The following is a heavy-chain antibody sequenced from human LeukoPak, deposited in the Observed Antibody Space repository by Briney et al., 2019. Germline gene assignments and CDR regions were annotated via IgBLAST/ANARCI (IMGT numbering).Heavy chain of an antibody. CDR1: GGSFSGYY. Sequence: SETLSLTCAVYGGSFSGYYWSWIRQPPGKGLEWIGEINHSGSTNYNPSLKSRVTISVDTSKNQFSLKLSSVTAADTAVYYCASVLVYDYVWGSFREYFQHWGQGTLVTVSS. CDR3: ASVLVYDYVWGSFREYFQH. V-gene: IGHV4-34*01. CDR2: INHSGST. J-gene: IGHJ1*01. D-gene: IGHD3-16*01.